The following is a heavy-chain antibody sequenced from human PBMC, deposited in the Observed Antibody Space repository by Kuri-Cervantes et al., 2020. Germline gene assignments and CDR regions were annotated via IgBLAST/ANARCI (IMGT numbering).Heavy chain of an antibody. CDR2: IRSKAYGGTT. J-gene: IGHJ4*02. D-gene: IGHD3-16*02. V-gene: IGHV3-49*03. CDR1: GFTFGDYA. Sequence: GGSLRLSCTASGFTFGDYAMSWFRQAPGKGLEWVGFIRSKAYGGTTEYAASVKGRFTISRDDSKSIAYLQMNSLKTEDTAVYYCTTARVITFGGVITRFDYWDQGTLVTVSS. CDR3: TTARVITFGGVITRFDY.